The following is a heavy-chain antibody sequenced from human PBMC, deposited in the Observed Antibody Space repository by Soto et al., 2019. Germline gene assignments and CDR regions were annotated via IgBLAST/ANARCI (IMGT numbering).Heavy chain of an antibody. J-gene: IGHJ4*02. V-gene: IGHV4-59*01. CDR2: IYYSGST. D-gene: IGHD5-12*01. CDR1: GGSISSYY. Sequence: PSETLSLTCTVSGGSISSYYWSWIRQPPGKGLEWIGYIYYSGSTNYNPSLKSRVTISVDTSKNQFSLKLSSVTAADTAVYYCARSGIGGYSGYEDYWGQGTLVTSPQ. CDR3: ARSGIGGYSGYEDY.